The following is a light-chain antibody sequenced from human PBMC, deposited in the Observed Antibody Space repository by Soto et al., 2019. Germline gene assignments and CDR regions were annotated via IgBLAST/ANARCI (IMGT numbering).Light chain of an antibody. CDR2: QNT. CDR3: QSFDSSLSGWL. Sequence: QSVLTQPPSVSGAPGQRVTISCTGSSSNIGAHYDVHWYQLLPGAAPKLLIFQNTNRPSGVPDRFSGSKSGTSASLTITGLQADDEAEYFCQSFDSSLSGWLFGGGTKVTVL. CDR1: SSNIGAHYD. J-gene: IGLJ3*02. V-gene: IGLV1-40*01.